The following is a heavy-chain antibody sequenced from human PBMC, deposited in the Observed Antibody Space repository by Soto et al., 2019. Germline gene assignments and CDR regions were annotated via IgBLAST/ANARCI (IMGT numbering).Heavy chain of an antibody. Sequence: PXGSLRLTFSASGFTFRDYAMNWVRQAPGKGLDWVSVIVGSGAGTYYSDSVTGRFTLARDNSKNTRYLQMNSLSAEDTAVYYCANGTLALHEVIRQVLDNWGRGTLVTLSS. D-gene: IGHD2-21*01. CDR2: IVGSGAGT. J-gene: IGHJ4*02. CDR3: ANGTLALHEVIRQVLDN. V-gene: IGHV3-23*01. CDR1: GFTFRDYA.